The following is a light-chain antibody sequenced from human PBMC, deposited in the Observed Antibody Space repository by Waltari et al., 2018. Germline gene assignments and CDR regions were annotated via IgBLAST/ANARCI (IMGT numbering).Light chain of an antibody. CDR1: QSVSSN. J-gene: IGKJ2*01. V-gene: IGKV3-15*01. Sequence: EIVMTQSPATLSVSPGEGATLSCRASQSVSSNLAWYQQRPGQAPRLLIYGASTRATGIPARFSGGGSGTEFTLTISSLQSEDSAVYYCHQYSSWPPMFTFGQGTKLEIK. CDR2: GAS. CDR3: HQYSSWPPMFT.